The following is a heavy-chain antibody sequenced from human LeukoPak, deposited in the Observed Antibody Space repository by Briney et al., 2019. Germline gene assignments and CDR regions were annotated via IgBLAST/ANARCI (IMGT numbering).Heavy chain of an antibody. CDR1: GYTFTSYD. Sequence: VASVKVSCKASGYTFTSYDINWVRQATGQGLEWMGWMNPNSGNTGYAQKFQGRVTMTRNTSISTAYMELSSLRSEDTAVYYCAIPDYYDSSGYGDAFDIWGQGTMVTVSS. CDR2: MNPNSGNT. V-gene: IGHV1-8*01. D-gene: IGHD3-22*01. J-gene: IGHJ3*02. CDR3: AIPDYYDSSGYGDAFDI.